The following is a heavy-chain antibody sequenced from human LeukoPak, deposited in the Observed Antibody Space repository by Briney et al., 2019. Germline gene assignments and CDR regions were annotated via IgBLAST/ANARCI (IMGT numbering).Heavy chain of an antibody. D-gene: IGHD5-24*01. CDR1: GGSFSGYY. CDR3: ARYEEMATILDY. J-gene: IGHJ4*02. Sequence: PSETLSLTCAVYGGSFSGYYWSWIRQPPGKGLEWIGYIYYSGSTNYNPSLKSRVTISVDTSKNQFSLKLSSVTAADTAVYYCARYEEMATILDYWGQGTLVTVSS. V-gene: IGHV4-59*01. CDR2: IYYSGST.